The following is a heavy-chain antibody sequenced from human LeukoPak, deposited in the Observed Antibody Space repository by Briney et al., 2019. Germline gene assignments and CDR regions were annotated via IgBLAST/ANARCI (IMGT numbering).Heavy chain of an antibody. V-gene: IGHV1-2*02. CDR2: INPSSGGT. J-gene: IGHJ3*02. D-gene: IGHD3-22*01. CDR3: ARAGVWDYSDSSGYHNAAFDI. Sequence: ASVKVSCKASGYTFTSYAMSWVRQAPGQGLEWMGWINPSSGGTNYAQKFQGRVTVTRDTSISTAYMDLSRLRSDDTAVYYCARAGVWDYSDSSGYHNAAFDIWGQGTMVTVSS. CDR1: GYTFTSYA.